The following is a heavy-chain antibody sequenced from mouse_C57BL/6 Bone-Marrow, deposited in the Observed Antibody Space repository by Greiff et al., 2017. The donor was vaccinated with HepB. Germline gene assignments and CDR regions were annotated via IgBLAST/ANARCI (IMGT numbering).Heavy chain of an antibody. J-gene: IGHJ3*01. Sequence: QLQQPGAELVRPGTSVKLSCKASGYTFTSYWMHWVKQRPGQGLEWIGVIDPSDSYTNYNQKFKGKATLTVDTSSSTAYMQLSSLTSEDSAVYYCARSVYGYDGSFAYWGQGTLVTVSA. D-gene: IGHD2-2*01. CDR2: IDPSDSYT. V-gene: IGHV1-59*01. CDR3: ARSVYGYDGSFAY. CDR1: GYTFTSYW.